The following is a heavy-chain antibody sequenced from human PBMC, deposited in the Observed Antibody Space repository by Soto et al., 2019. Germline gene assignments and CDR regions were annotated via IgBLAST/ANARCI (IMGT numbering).Heavy chain of an antibody. V-gene: IGHV4-59*01. Sequence: SETLSLTCTVSGGSISSYYWSWIRQPPGKGLEWIGYIYYSGSTNYNPSLKSRVTISVDTSKNQFSLKLSSVTAADTAVYYCAREFSRGWFDPWGQGTLVTAPQ. J-gene: IGHJ5*02. CDR1: GGSISSYY. CDR2: IYYSGST. CDR3: AREFSRGWFDP.